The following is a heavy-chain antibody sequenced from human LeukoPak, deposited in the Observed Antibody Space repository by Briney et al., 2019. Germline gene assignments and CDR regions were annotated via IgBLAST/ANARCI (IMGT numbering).Heavy chain of an antibody. Sequence: GGSLRLSCAASGFTFSRNSMNWVRQAPGKGLEWVSNISSSDTTIHYADSVKGRFTISRDNARNSLYLQMNSLRAEDTAVYYCARSRRDNYYYYYGMDVWGQGTTVTVSS. J-gene: IGHJ6*02. CDR2: ISSSDTTI. CDR3: ARSRRDNYYYYYGMDV. D-gene: IGHD5-24*01. V-gene: IGHV3-48*04. CDR1: GFTFSRNS.